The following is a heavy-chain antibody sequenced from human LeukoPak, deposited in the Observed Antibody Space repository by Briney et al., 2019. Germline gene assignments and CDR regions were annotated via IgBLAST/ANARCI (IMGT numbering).Heavy chain of an antibody. CDR1: GGSISSYY. Sequence: SETLSLTCTVSGGSISSYYWSWIRQPPGKGLEWIGYIYYSGSTNYNPSLKSRVTISVDRSKNRFSLKLSSVTAADTAVYYCARGARFMTTGTNWFDPWGQGTLVTVSS. CDR3: ARGARFMTTGTNWFDP. CDR2: IYYSGST. D-gene: IGHD4-11*01. J-gene: IGHJ5*02. V-gene: IGHV4-59*12.